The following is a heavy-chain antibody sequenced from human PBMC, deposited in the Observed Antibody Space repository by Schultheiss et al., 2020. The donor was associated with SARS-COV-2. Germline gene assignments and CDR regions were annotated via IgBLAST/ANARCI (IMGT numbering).Heavy chain of an antibody. V-gene: IGHV1-69*05. CDR3: ARVQTRYCSGGSCAPRY. D-gene: IGHD2-15*01. CDR1: GGTFSSYA. CDR2: IIPIFGTA. J-gene: IGHJ4*02. Sequence: SVKVSCKASGGTFSSYAISWVRQAPGQGLEWMGGIIPIFGTANYAQKFQGRVTITRDTSASTAYMELSSLRSEDTAVYYCARVQTRYCSGGSCAPRYWGQGTLVTVSS.